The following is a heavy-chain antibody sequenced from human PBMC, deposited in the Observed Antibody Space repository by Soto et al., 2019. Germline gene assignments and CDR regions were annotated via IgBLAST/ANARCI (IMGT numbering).Heavy chain of an antibody. J-gene: IGHJ4*02. CDR1: GFTFSSHA. V-gene: IGHV3-23*01. CDR2: ISGSDAGT. D-gene: IGHD6-13*01. Sequence: EVQLLESGGGLVQPGGSLRLSCEASGFTFSSHAMSWVRQAPGKGLEWVSAISGSDAGTFDADSVSGRFTISIDISKNTLYLHMTSLRVEDTAIYYCTKDPCTRSSCYFDFWGQGSLVTVSS. CDR3: TKDPCTRSSCYFDF.